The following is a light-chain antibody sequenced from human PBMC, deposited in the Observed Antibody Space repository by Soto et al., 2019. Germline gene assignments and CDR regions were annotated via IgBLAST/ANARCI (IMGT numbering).Light chain of an antibody. V-gene: IGKV1-27*01. Sequence: DIQMTQSPSSLSASVGDRVTITCRASQGISNYLAWYRQKPGKVPKLLIYAASTLQSGVPSRFSGSGSGTDFTLTISSLQPEDVATYYCQKYNSALTFGGGTKVEIK. J-gene: IGKJ4*01. CDR2: AAS. CDR1: QGISNY. CDR3: QKYNSALT.